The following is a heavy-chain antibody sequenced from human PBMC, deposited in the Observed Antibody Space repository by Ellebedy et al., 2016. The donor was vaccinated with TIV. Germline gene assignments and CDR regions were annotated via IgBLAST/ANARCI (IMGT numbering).Heavy chain of an antibody. CDR3: ARDRGYDTFDY. D-gene: IGHD5-12*01. CDR2: TKEDGSEK. J-gene: IGHJ4*02. Sequence: PGGSLRLSCAASEFAFETDWMSWVRQAQGKGLEWVANTKEDGSEKYYVDSVRGRFTISRDNAKNSLYLQMNSLRAEDTAVYYCARDRGYDTFDYWGQGILVTVSS. V-gene: IGHV3-7*01. CDR1: EFAFETDW.